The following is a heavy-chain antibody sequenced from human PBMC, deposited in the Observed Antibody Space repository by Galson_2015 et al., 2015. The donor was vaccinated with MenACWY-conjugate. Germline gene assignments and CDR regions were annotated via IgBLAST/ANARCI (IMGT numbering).Heavy chain of an antibody. V-gene: IGHV1-3*01. CDR3: VRESLVVVPAVLRGGYFDY. J-gene: IGHJ4*02. Sequence: QSGAEVKKPGSSVKVSCKASGYTFTTYAMHWVRQAPGQRLEWMGWINPANGNTKYSQNFQGRLTFTRDTSASTVYMELISLRSEDTAMFYCVRESLVVVPAVLRGGYFDYWGQGTLVTVSS. D-gene: IGHD2-2*01. CDR2: INPANGNT. CDR1: GYTFTTYA.